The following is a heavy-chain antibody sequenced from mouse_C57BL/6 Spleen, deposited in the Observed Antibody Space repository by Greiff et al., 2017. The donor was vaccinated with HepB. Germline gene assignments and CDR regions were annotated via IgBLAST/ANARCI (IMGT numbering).Heavy chain of an antibody. J-gene: IGHJ2*01. V-gene: IGHV1-63*01. D-gene: IGHD4-1*01. CDR1: GYTFTNYW. CDR3: ARRANWYYFDY. CDR2: IYPGGGYT. Sequence: QVQLKQSGAELVRPGTSVKMSCKASGYTFTNYWIGWAKQRPGHGLEWIGDIYPGGGYTNYNEKFKGKATLTADKSSSTAYMQFSSLTSEDSAIYYCARRANWYYFDYWGQGTTLTVSS.